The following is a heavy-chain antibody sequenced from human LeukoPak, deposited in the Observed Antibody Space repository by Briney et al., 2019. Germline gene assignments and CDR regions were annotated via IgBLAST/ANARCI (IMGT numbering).Heavy chain of an antibody. Sequence: SVKVSCKASGGTFSSYAISWVRQAPGQGLEWMGGIIPIFGTANYAQKFQGRVTITADKSTSTAYMELSSLRSEDTAVYYCARPRRTGYYDYDYWGQGTLVTVSS. D-gene: IGHD3/OR15-3a*01. CDR1: GGTFSSYA. CDR2: IIPIFGTA. J-gene: IGHJ4*02. V-gene: IGHV1-69*06. CDR3: ARPRRTGYYDYDY.